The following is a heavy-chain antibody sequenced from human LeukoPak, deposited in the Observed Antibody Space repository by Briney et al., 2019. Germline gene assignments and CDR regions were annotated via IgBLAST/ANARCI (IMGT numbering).Heavy chain of an antibody. CDR2: INPNSGGT. D-gene: IGHD3-9*01. CDR1: GYTFTGYY. Sequence: ASVKVSCKASGYTFTGYYMHWVRQAPGQGLEWMGWINPNSGGTNYAQKFQGRVTMTRDMSISTAYMELSRLRSDDTAVYYCAREGSYYDILTGYYRPVYFDYWGQGTLVTVSS. J-gene: IGHJ4*02. CDR3: AREGSYYDILTGYYRPVYFDY. V-gene: IGHV1-2*02.